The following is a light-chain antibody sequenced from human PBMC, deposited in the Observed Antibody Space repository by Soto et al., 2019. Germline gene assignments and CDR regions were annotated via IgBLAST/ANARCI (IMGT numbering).Light chain of an antibody. CDR3: KHRMNWPLT. CDR2: DAS. CDR1: QSIGSY. J-gene: IGKJ5*01. Sequence: EIVLTQSPATLSLSLGERATLSCRASQSIGSYLAWYQHKLGQPPRLLIYDASNRATGIPARFSGSGSETDFTLTISTLEPEDFAVYYCKHRMNWPLTFGQGTRLEIK. V-gene: IGKV3-11*01.